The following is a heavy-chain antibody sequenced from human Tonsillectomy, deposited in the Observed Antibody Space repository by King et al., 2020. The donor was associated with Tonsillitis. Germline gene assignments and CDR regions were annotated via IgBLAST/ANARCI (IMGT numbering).Heavy chain of an antibody. D-gene: IGHD7-27*01. CDR2: IYPGDSDI. J-gene: IGHJ3*02. V-gene: IGHV5-51*03. CDR1: GYSFTTHW. CDR3: ARLSSAQLGKHALDM. Sequence: VQLVQSGAEVKKPGESLKISCQGSGYSFTTHWIGWARQMPGKGLEWMGIIYPGDSDIRKSPSFQGQVTFSVDGSISTAYLQWSSLKASDTGMYYCARLSSAQLGKHALDMWGQGTMVTVSA.